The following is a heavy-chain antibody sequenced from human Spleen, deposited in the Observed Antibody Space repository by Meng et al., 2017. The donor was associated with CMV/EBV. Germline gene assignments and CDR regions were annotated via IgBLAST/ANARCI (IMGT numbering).Heavy chain of an antibody. D-gene: IGHD1-7*01. V-gene: IGHV3-23*01. J-gene: IGHJ3*02. CDR1: GFTFSNCA. Sequence: GESLKISCAASGFTFSNCAMSWARRAPGKGLEWVSAISGSGGSTYYADSVKGRFTISRDNSKNTLYLQMNSLRGDDTAVYYCAKGLFLTGTNAFDIWGQGTMVTVSS. CDR2: ISGSGGST. CDR3: AKGLFLTGTNAFDI.